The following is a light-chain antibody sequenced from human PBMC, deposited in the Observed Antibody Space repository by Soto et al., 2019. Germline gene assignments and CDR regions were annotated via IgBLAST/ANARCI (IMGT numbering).Light chain of an antibody. J-gene: IGLJ1*01. V-gene: IGLV2-18*02. CDR2: EVS. CDR3: SSYTSSNTYV. Sequence: QSVLTQPPSVSGSPGQSVTISCTGTSSDVANYNRASWYQQPPGTAPKLMIYEVSSRPSGVPDRFSGSKSGNTASLTISGLQAEDGADYYCSSYTSSNTYVFGTGTKVTVL. CDR1: SSDVANYNR.